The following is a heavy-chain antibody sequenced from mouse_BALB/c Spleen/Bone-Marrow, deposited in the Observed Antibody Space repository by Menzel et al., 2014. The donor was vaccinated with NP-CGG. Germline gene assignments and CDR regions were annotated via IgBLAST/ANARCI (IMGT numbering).Heavy chain of an antibody. D-gene: IGHD3-2*02. J-gene: IGHJ4*01. CDR3: AREATYAMDY. CDR2: IDPANGNT. CDR1: GFNIXDTY. Sequence: VQLKESGAELVKPGASVKLSCTASGFNIXDTYMHWVKQRPEQGLGWIGRIDPANGNTKSDPKFQGKATITADTSSNTAYLQLSSLTSVDTAVYYCAREATYAMDYWGQATSVTVSS. V-gene: IGHV14-3*02.